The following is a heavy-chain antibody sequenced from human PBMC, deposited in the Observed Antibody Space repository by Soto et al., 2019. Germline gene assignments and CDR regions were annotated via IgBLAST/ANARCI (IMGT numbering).Heavy chain of an antibody. V-gene: IGHV3-48*03. D-gene: IGHD2-21*01. CDR3: AKEGRHDDPVWRGMDV. CDR1: GFTFSSYE. CDR2: ISNSGNSI. J-gene: IGHJ6*02. Sequence: LRLSCAASGFTFSSYEMNWVRQAPGKGLEWVSYISNSGNSIYYADSVKGRFTISRDNAKNSLYLQMNSLRAEDTAVYYCAKEGRHDDPVWRGMDVWGQGTTVTVSS.